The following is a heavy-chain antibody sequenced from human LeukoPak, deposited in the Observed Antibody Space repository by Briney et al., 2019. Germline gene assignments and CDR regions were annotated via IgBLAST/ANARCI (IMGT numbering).Heavy chain of an antibody. J-gene: IGHJ4*02. CDR2: IYSDGRT. CDR1: GFTVNNNY. V-gene: IGHV3-53*01. CDR3: ARVRWGGNPGFDH. Sequence: GGSLRLSCAASGFTVNNNYMSWVRQAPGKGLEWVSVIYSDGRTYYADSVKGRFPISRDNSKSTLYLQMNSLRAEDTAVYYCARVRWGGNPGFDHWGQGTLVTVSS. D-gene: IGHD4-23*01.